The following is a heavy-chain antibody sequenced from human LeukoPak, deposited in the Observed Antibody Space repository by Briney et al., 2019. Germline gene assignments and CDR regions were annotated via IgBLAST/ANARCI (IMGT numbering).Heavy chain of an antibody. CDR1: GFTFDDYG. Sequence: TGGPLRLSCAASGFTFDDYGMSWVRQAPGKGLEWVSGFNWNGGSTGYADSVKGRFTISRDNAKNSLYLQMNSLRAEDTALYYCARDPRELGYMDVWGKGTTVTVSS. J-gene: IGHJ6*03. CDR3: ARDPRELGYMDV. CDR2: FNWNGGST. V-gene: IGHV3-20*04. D-gene: IGHD3-10*01.